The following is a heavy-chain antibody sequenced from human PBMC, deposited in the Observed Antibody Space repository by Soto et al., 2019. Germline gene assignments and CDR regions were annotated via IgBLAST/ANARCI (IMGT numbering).Heavy chain of an antibody. V-gene: IGHV1-69*06. CDR1: GGTFSSYA. J-gene: IGHJ6*02. CDR2: IIPISGTA. D-gene: IGHD6-13*01. CDR3: ARQMGRRYSSGWYGYYYGMDV. Sequence: GASVKVSCKASGGTFSSYAISWVRQAPGQGLESTGGIIPISGTANYAQKFQGRVTITADTSKNQFSLNLSSVTAADTSVYYCARQMGRRYSSGWYGYYYGMDVWGQVTTVTVCS.